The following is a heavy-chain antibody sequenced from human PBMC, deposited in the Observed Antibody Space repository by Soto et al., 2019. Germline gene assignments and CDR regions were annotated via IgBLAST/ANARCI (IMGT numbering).Heavy chain of an antibody. Sequence: PSETLSLTCTVSGCSVSIGFYYWTWILQSSGKGPEWIGYIYYSGTTSYNPSLKSRVTMSRDTSKNLFSLELNSVTAADTAVYYCARGRYSYGHFDFWGRGTLVTVSS. D-gene: IGHD5-18*01. J-gene: IGHJ4*02. CDR3: ARGRYSYGHFDF. V-gene: IGHV4-61*01. CDR1: GCSVSIGFYY. CDR2: IYYSGTT.